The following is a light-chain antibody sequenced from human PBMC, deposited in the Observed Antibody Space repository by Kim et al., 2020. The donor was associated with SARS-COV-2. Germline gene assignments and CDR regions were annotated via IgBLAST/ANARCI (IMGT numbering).Light chain of an antibody. Sequence: VSPGQTASITCSGDKLGDKYACWYQQKPGQSPVLVIYQDNKRPSGIPERFSCSNSGNTATLTISGTQAMDEADYYCQAWDSSTHVVFGGGTQLTVL. CDR1: KLGDKY. CDR2: QDN. V-gene: IGLV3-1*01. J-gene: IGLJ2*01. CDR3: QAWDSSTHVV.